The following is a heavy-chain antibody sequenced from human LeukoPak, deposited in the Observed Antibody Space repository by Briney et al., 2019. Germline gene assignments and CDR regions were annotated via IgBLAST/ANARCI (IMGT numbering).Heavy chain of an antibody. J-gene: IGHJ4*02. V-gene: IGHV1-18*01. CDR2: ISAYNGNT. D-gene: IGHD2-15*01. Sequence: ASVKVSCKASGYTFTSYGISWVRQAPGQGLEWMGWISAYNGNTNYAQKLQGRVTMTTDTSTSTAYMELRSLRSDDTAIYYCARTYCSGGNCYFYYGYWGQGTLVIVSS. CDR3: ARTYCSGGNCYFYYGY. CDR1: GYTFTSYG.